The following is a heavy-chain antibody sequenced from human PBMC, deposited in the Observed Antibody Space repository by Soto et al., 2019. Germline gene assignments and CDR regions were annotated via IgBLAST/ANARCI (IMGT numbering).Heavy chain of an antibody. Sequence: PGGSLRLSCAASGFTFSSYGMHWVRQAPGKGLEWVAVIWYDGSNKYYADSVKGRFTISRDNSKNTLYLQMNSLRAEDTAVYYCARDYYGSELDYWGQGTLVTVSS. D-gene: IGHD3-10*01. CDR1: GFTFSSYG. V-gene: IGHV3-33*01. CDR3: ARDYYGSELDY. J-gene: IGHJ4*02. CDR2: IWYDGSNK.